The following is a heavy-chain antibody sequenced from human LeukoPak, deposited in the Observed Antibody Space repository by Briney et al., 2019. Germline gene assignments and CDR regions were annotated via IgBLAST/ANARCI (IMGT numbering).Heavy chain of an antibody. CDR2: LDESGRP. CDR3: ARDSTNYDSNRGHWFDP. Sequence: SETLSLTCSVSGGSIRSGRHHWAWFRQPPGKGLEFIGSLDESGRPYYNAPLKSRVTISEDSSGKQFSLNLSSVTAADTAVYYCARDSTNYDSNRGHWFDPWGQGTLVTVSS. CDR1: GGSIRSGRHH. J-gene: IGHJ5*02. D-gene: IGHD3-22*01. V-gene: IGHV4-39*07.